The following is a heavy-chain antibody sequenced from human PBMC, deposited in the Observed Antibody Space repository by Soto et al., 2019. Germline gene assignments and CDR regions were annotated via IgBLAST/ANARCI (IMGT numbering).Heavy chain of an antibody. CDR2: IYYSGST. CDR1: GGSISSGGYY. Sequence: SETLSLTCTVSGGSISSGGYYWSWIRQHPGKGLEWIGYIYYSGSTYYNPSLKSRVTISVDTSKNQFSLKLSSVTAADTAVYYCASMNWKYNYFDYWGQGTLVTVSS. CDR3: ASMNWKYNYFDY. D-gene: IGHD1-7*01. V-gene: IGHV4-31*03. J-gene: IGHJ4*02.